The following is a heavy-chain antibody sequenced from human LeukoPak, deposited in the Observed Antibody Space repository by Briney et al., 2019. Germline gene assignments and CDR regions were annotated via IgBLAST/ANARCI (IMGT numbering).Heavy chain of an antibody. CDR2: ISYDGSNK. D-gene: IGHD3-3*01. CDR3: ARDGYDFWSGYYYYYMDV. CDR1: GFTFSSYA. J-gene: IGHJ6*03. V-gene: IGHV3-30-3*01. Sequence: GGSLRLSCAASGFTFSSYAMHWVRQAPGKGLEWVAVISYDGSNKYYADSVKGRFTISRDNAKNTLYLQMNSLRAEDTAVYYCARDGYDFWSGYYYYYMDVWGKGTTVTVSS.